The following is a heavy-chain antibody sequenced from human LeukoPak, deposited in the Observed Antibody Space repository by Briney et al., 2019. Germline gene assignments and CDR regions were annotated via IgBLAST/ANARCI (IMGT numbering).Heavy chain of an antibody. CDR1: GGSFSGYY. CDR2: ISHSGST. Sequence: SETLSLTCVVYGGSFSGYYWSWIRQPPGKGLEWIGEISHSGSTNYNPSLKSRVTISVDTSKNQFSLKLSSVTAADTAVYYCARDQYDTWSRRGNFDSWGQGTLVIVSS. D-gene: IGHD3-3*01. CDR3: ARDQYDTWSRRGNFDS. V-gene: IGHV4-34*01. J-gene: IGHJ4*02.